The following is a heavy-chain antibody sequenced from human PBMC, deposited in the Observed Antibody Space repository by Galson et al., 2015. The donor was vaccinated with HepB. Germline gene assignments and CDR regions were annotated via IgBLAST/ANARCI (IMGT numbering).Heavy chain of an antibody. CDR2: IIPILGTA. Sequence: SVKVSCKASGGTFSSYAISWVRQAPGQGLEWMGGIIPILGTANYAQKFQGRVTITADESTSTAYMELSSLRSEDTAVYYCARDIVVVPAANAGWFDPWGQGTLVTVSS. J-gene: IGHJ5*02. CDR3: ARDIVVVPAANAGWFDP. CDR1: GGTFSSYA. V-gene: IGHV1-69*13. D-gene: IGHD2-2*01.